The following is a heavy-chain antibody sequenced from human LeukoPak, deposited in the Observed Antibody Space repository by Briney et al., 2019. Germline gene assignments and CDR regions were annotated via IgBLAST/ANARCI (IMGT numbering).Heavy chain of an antibody. CDR3: AREGVYSSSWYYFDY. D-gene: IGHD6-13*01. CDR1: GGSISSSSYY. CDR2: IYYSGST. J-gene: IGHJ4*02. Sequence: PSETLSLTCTVSGGSISSSSYYWGWIRQPPGKGLEWIGSIYYSGSTYYNPSLKSRVTISVDTSKNQFSLKLSSVTAADTAVYYCAREGVYSSSWYYFDYWGQGTLVTVSS. V-gene: IGHV4-39*02.